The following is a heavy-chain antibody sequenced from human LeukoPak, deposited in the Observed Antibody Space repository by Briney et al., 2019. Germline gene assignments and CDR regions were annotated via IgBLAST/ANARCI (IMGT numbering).Heavy chain of an antibody. J-gene: IGHJ6*02. CDR3: AKSTSPLYYYYGMDV. V-gene: IGHV3-23*01. CDR2: ISGSGGST. Sequence: GGSLRLSCAASGFTFSNYAMSWVRQAPGKGLEWVSTISGSGGSTHYADSVKGRFTISRDNSKNTLYLQLNSLRAEDTAVYYCAKSTSPLYYYYGMDVWGQGTTVTVSS. D-gene: IGHD2-2*01. CDR1: GFTFSNYA.